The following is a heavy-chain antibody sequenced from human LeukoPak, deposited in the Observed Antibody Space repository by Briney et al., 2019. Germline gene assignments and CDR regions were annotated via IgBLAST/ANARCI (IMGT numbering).Heavy chain of an antibody. CDR3: AGGNGSTSCYSFCAFDI. J-gene: IGHJ3*02. V-gene: IGHV3-48*03. CDR2: ISSSGGSI. CDR1: GLTFSNYA. Sequence: GGSLRLSCAASGLTFSNYAMSWVRQAPGKGLEWVSYISSSGGSIYSADSVKGRFTISRDNAKNSLYLQMNSLRAEDTAVYYCAGGNGSTSCYSFCAFDIWGQGTMVTVSS. D-gene: IGHD2-2*01.